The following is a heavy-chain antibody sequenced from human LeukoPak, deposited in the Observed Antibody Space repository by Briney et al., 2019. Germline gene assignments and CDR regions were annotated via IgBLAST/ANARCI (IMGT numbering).Heavy chain of an antibody. V-gene: IGHV3-53*01. CDR2: IYSGGSI. D-gene: IGHD3-22*01. CDR3: ARARYYYDRSGYYYRYFFDY. Sequence: GGSLRLSCAASGFTVSSNYMSWVRQAPGKGLEWVSVIYSGGSIYYADSVKGRFIISRDNSKNTLYLQMDSLRAEDTAIYYCARARYYYDRSGYYYRYFFDYWSQGTLVTVSS. CDR1: GFTVSSNY. J-gene: IGHJ4*02.